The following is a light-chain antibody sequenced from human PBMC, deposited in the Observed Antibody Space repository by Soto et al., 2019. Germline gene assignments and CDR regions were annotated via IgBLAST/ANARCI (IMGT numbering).Light chain of an antibody. CDR2: GAS. J-gene: IGKJ5*01. CDR1: QSVRSN. Sequence: EIVMTQSPATLSASPGERATLSCRASQSVRSNLAWYQQKPGQAPRLLIYGASTRATGIPARFSGSGSGTDFALTISRLEPEDFAVYYCQQYGSSFGQGTRLEIK. CDR3: QQYGSS. V-gene: IGKV3-15*01.